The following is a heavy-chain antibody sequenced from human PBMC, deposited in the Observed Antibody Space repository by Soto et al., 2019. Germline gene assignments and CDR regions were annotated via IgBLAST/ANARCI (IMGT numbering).Heavy chain of an antibody. D-gene: IGHD3-22*01. CDR3: ARDSSGYQTQYFDY. Sequence: ASVKVSCKASGYTFRSYGISWVRQAPGQGLEWMGWISADNGNTNYAQKFQGRVTMTTDTSTSTAYMELSSLRSEDTAVYYCARDSSGYQTQYFDYWGQGTLVTVSS. J-gene: IGHJ4*02. CDR1: GYTFRSYG. CDR2: ISADNGNT. V-gene: IGHV1-18*04.